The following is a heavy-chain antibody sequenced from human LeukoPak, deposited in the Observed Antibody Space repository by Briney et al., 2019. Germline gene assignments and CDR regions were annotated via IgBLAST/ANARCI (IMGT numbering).Heavy chain of an antibody. J-gene: IGHJ6*03. Sequence: ASVKVSCKASGYTFTSYGISWVRQAPGQGLEWMGWISAYNGNTNYAQKIQGRVTMTTDTSTSTAYMELRSLRSDDTAVYYCARDGSSTSSYYYYYYMDVWGKGTTVTVSS. V-gene: IGHV1-18*01. CDR2: ISAYNGNT. CDR1: GYTFTSYG. D-gene: IGHD2-2*01. CDR3: ARDGSSTSSYYYYYYMDV.